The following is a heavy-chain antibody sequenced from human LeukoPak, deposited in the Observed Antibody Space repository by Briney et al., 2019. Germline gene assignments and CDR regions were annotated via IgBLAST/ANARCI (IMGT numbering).Heavy chain of an antibody. CDR3: TRLRPYCSGGSCYWDYYYYGMDV. CDR2: IRSKANSYAT. J-gene: IGHJ6*02. V-gene: IGHV3-73*01. D-gene: IGHD2-15*01. CDR1: GFTFSGSA. Sequence: GGSLRLSCAASGFTFSGSAMHWVRQASGKGLEWVGRIRSKANSYATAYAASVKGRFTISRDDSKNTAYLQMNSLKTEDTAVYYCTRLRPYCSGGSCYWDYYYYGMDVWGQGTTVTVSS.